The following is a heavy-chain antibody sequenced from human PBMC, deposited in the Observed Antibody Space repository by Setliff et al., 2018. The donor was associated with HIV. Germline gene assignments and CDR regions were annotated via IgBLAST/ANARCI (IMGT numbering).Heavy chain of an antibody. CDR3: ATVDGTRYLDY. CDR1: GGSISSGIYY. CDR2: VYTTGGT. D-gene: IGHD1-1*01. V-gene: IGHV4-61*09. Sequence: SQTLSLPCTVSGGSISSGIYYWIWIRQPAGKGLEWIGHVYTTGGTNYNPSLESRLTISVDTSRNQFSLRLSSVTAADTAVYYCATVDGTRYLDYCGQGKLVTVSS. J-gene: IGHJ4*02.